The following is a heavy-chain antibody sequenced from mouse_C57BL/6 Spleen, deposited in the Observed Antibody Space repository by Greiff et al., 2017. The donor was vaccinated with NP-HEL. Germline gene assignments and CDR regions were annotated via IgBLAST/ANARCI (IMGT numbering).Heavy chain of an antibody. V-gene: IGHV5-17*01. CDR1: GFTFSDYG. D-gene: IGHD1-3*01. CDR2: ISSGSSTI. J-gene: IGHJ2*01. Sequence: EVKLVESGGGLVKPGGSLKLSCAASGFTFSDYGMHWVRQAPEKGLEWVAYISSGSSTIYYADTVKGRFTISRDNAKNTLFLQMTSLRSEDTAMYYCARRSKGLYYFDYWGQGTTLTVSS. CDR3: ARRSKGLYYFDY.